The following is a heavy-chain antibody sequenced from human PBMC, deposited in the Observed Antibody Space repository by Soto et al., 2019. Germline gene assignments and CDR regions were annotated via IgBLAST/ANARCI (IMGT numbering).Heavy chain of an antibody. CDR2: IYYSGNT. D-gene: IGHD6-13*01. V-gene: IGHV4-39*01. Sequence: SETLSLTCTVSGGSLGSSSYYWGWIRQSPGKGLEWIGNIYYSGNTFYNPSLKSRVTISVDTSKNQFYLHLGSVTAADTAIFYCASIAAPGTTHFDFWGQGTLVTV. CDR3: ASIAAPGTTHFDF. J-gene: IGHJ4*02. CDR1: GGSLGSSSYY.